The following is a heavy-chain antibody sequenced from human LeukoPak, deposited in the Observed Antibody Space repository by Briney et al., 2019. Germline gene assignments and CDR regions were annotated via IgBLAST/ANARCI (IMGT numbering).Heavy chain of an antibody. CDR3: ARSGTLVVVAASGFDY. V-gene: IGHV4-34*01. Sequence: SETLSLTCAVYGGPFSGYYWSWIRQPPGKGLEWIGEINHSGSTNYNPSLKSRVTISVDTSKNQFSLKLSSVTAADTAVYYCARSGTLVVVAASGFDYWGQGTLVTVSS. D-gene: IGHD2-15*01. CDR1: GGPFSGYY. J-gene: IGHJ4*02. CDR2: INHSGST.